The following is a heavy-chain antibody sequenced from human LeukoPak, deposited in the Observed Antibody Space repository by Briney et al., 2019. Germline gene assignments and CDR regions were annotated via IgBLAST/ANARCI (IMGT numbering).Heavy chain of an antibody. V-gene: IGHV3-7*01. J-gene: IGHJ3*02. CDR3: ARDPASIVGALDAFDI. D-gene: IGHD1-26*01. CDR2: IKQDGSEE. CDR1: GFTFSTYS. Sequence: GGSLRLSCAASGFTFSTYSMTWVRQAPGKGLEWVAPIKQDGSEEYYVDSVKGRFTISRDNAKNSLYLQMNSLRAEDTAVYYCARDPASIVGALDAFDIWGQGTMVTVSS.